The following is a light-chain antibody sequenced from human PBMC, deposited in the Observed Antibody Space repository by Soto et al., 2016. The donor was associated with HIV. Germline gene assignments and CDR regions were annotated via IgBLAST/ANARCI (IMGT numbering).Light chain of an antibody. V-gene: IGKV1-9*01. CDR3: LQHNNYPYT. CDR1: QGMSSY. Sequence: DIQLTQSPSFVSASVGDRVTITCRASQGMSSYLAWYQQKPGKAPELLIYAASTLQSGVPSRFSGSGSGTEFTLTISSLQPEDFATYFCLQHNNYPYTFGQGTKLEI. J-gene: IGKJ2*01. CDR2: AAS.